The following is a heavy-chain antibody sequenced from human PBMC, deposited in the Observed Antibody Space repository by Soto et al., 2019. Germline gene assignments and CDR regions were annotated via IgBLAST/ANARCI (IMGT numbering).Heavy chain of an antibody. V-gene: IGHV4-30-4*01. CDR1: GGSISSGDYY. D-gene: IGHD3-22*01. J-gene: IGHJ3*01. CDR2: IYYSGST. CDR3: VGEANTYYYDSL. Sequence: PSETLCLTCTVSGGSISSGDYYWSWIRQPPGKGLEWIGYIYYSGSTYYNPSLKSRVTILVDTSKNQFSLKLSSVTAADTAVYYCVGEANTYYYDSLWGQGTMVTVSS.